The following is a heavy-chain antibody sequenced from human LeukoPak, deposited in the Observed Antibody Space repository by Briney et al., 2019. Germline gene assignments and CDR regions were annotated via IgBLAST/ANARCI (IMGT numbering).Heavy chain of an antibody. CDR1: GFTFTNYG. V-gene: IGHV3-30*02. J-gene: IGHJ4*02. D-gene: IGHD3-10*01. CDR2: IRNDGSNK. CDR3: AKDFLKSITLIRGVRSWVGYFDS. Sequence: GGSLRLSCGASGFTFTNYGMHWVRQAPGKGLEWVAFIRNDGSNKYYAESVKGRFTISRDNSKNTQYLQMNSLRVEDTAVYYCAKDFLKSITLIRGVRSWVGYFDSWGQGTLVTVSS.